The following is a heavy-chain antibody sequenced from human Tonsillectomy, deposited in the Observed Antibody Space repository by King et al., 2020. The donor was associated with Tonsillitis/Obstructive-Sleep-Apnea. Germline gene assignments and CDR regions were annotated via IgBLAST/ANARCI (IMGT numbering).Heavy chain of an antibody. V-gene: IGHV5-51*01. CDR3: ARQNIVARQRHFDY. CDR1: GYSFTNYW. Sequence: QLVQSGAEVKKPGESLKVSCKGSGYSFTNYWIGWVRQMPGKGLEWMGIIYPGDSDTKSSPSLQGQVTISADKSISISYLQWSSLKASDSAMYYCARQNIVARQRHFDYWGQGTLVTVSS. J-gene: IGHJ4*02. D-gene: IGHD2/OR15-2a*01. CDR2: IYPGDSDT.